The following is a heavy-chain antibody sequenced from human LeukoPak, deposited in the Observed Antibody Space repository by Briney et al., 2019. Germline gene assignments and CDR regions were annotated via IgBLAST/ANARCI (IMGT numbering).Heavy chain of an antibody. V-gene: IGHV3-30*18. D-gene: IGHD4-17*01. CDR2: ISYDGSNK. CDR1: GFTFDSYG. J-gene: IGHJ3*02. CDR3: AKDRTYDYGTYDAFDI. Sequence: GRSLRLSCAASGFTFDSYGMHWVRQAPGKGLEWVAVISYDGSNKYYVDSVKGRFTISRDNSKNTLYLQMNSLRPEDTAVCYCAKDRTYDYGTYDAFDIWGPGTMVTVSS.